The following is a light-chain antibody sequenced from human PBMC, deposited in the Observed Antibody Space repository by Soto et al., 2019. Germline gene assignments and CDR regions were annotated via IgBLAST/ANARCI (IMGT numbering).Light chain of an antibody. Sequence: QSVLTQPPSVSAAPGQKVTISCSGSSSNIGNNYVSWYQQLPGTAPKLLIYENNKRPSGIPDRFSGSKSGTSATLGITGLQTGDEADYYCGTWDSSLSGGVFDGGTKLTVL. CDR2: ENN. CDR3: GTWDSSLSGGV. V-gene: IGLV1-51*02. J-gene: IGLJ3*02. CDR1: SSNIGNNY.